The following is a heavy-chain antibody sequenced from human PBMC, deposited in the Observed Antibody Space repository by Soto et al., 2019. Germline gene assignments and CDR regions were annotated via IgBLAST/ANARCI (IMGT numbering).Heavy chain of an antibody. V-gene: IGHV1-8*01. CDR3: AVGKGRGYCSGGSCYYY. D-gene: IGHD2-15*01. Sequence: QVQLVQSGAEVKKPGASVKVSCKASGYTFTSYDINWVRQATGQGLEWMGWMNPNSGNTGYAQQFQGRVTMTSNTSISTAYMGLRSLGSEDTAVYYWAVGKGRGYCSGGSCYYYWGQGALVTVSS. CDR1: GYTFTSYD. CDR2: MNPNSGNT. J-gene: IGHJ4*02.